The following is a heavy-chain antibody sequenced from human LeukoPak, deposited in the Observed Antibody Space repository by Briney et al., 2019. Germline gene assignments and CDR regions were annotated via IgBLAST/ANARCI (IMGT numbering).Heavy chain of an antibody. CDR3: AKDQEIAVAAADAFDI. CDR2: ISGSGGST. J-gene: IGHJ3*02. Sequence: GGSLRLSCAASGFTFSSYAMSWVRQAPGKGLEWVPAISGSGGSTYYADSVKGRFTISRDNSKNTLYLQMNSLRAEDTAVYYCAKDQEIAVAAADAFDIWGQGTMVTVSS. CDR1: GFTFSSYA. V-gene: IGHV3-23*01. D-gene: IGHD6-19*01.